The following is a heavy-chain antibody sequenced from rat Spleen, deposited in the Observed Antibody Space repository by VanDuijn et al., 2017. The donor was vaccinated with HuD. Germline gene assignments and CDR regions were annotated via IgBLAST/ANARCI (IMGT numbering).Heavy chain of an antibody. CDR1: GFTFNNYW. CDR2: IFYDGNRA. J-gene: IGHJ2*01. D-gene: IGHD1-2*01. V-gene: IGHV5-31*01. CDR3: ARADYYYGSYPLDY. Sequence: EVQLVESGGGLVQPGRSLKLSCVASGFTFNNYWMTWIRQAPGKGLEWVATIFYDGNRAYYRDSVKGRFTVSRDNAKSTLYLQMDSLRSEDTATYYCARADYYYGSYPLDYWGQGVMVTISS.